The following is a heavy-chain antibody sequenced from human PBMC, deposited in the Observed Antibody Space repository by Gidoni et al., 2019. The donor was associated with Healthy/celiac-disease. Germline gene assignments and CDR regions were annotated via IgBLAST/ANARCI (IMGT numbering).Heavy chain of an antibody. CDR2: IDYSGST. J-gene: IGHJ4*02. CDR1: SISSSSYY. Sequence: SISSSSYYWGWIRQPPGKGLEWIGSIDYSGSTYYNPSLKSRVTISVDTSKNQFSLKLSSVNDAETAVYYCARLNMKDQDFDYWGQGTLVTGSS. V-gene: IGHV4-39*01. CDR3: ARLNMKDQDFDY. D-gene: IGHD3-22*01.